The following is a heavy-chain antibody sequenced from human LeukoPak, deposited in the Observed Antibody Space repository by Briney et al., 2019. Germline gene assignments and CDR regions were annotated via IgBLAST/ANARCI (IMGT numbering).Heavy chain of an antibody. Sequence: SETLSLTCTVSGGSISSGSYYWSWIRQPAGKGLEWIGRIYTSGSTNYNPSLKSRVTISVDKSKNQFSLKLSSVTAADTAVYYCARAFYSSSWLDYWGQGTLVTVSS. CDR3: ARAFYSSSWLDY. CDR1: GGSISSGSYY. CDR2: IYTSGST. J-gene: IGHJ4*02. V-gene: IGHV4-61*02. D-gene: IGHD6-13*01.